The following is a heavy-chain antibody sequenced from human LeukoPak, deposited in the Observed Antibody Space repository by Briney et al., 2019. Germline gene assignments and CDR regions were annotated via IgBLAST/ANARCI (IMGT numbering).Heavy chain of an antibody. Sequence: SETLSLTCTVSGGSISDYYWSWIRQPAGKGLEWIGRIYTSGSTNYNPSLKTRVTMSVDTSKNQFSLRLSSVTAADTAVYYCARKGISALVGAFDIWGQGTMVTVSS. CDR2: IYTSGST. CDR3: ARKGISALVGAFDI. J-gene: IGHJ3*02. CDR1: GGSISDYY. V-gene: IGHV4-4*07. D-gene: IGHD2-15*01.